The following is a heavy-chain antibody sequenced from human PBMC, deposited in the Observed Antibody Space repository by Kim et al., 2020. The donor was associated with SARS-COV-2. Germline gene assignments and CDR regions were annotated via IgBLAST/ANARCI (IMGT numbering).Heavy chain of an antibody. CDR2: ISYDGSNK. CDR3: ASDPDFWRGYFDYCYYG. V-gene: IGHV3-30*03. CDR1: GFTFSNYA. Sequence: GGSLRLSCAASGFTFSNYAMHWVRQAPGKGLEWVAVISYDGSNKYYADSVKGRFTISRDNSKNTLYLQMNSLRAEDTAVYYCASDPDFWRGYFDYCYYG. D-gene: IGHD3-3*01. J-gene: IGHJ6*01.